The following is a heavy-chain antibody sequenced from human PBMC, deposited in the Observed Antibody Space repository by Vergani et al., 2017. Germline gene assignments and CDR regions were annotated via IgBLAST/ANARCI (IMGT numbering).Heavy chain of an antibody. J-gene: IGHJ6*03. CDR1: GGSFSGYY. CDR2: INHSGST. CDR3: ARLKQLRAGYYYYYMDV. Sequence: QVQLQQWGAGLLQPSETLSLTCAVYGGSFSGYYWSWIRQPPGKGLEWIGEINHSGSTNYNPSLKSRVTISVDTSKNQFSLKLSSVTAADTAVYYCARLKQLRAGYYYYYMDVWGKGTTVTVSS. V-gene: IGHV4-34*01. D-gene: IGHD5-12*01.